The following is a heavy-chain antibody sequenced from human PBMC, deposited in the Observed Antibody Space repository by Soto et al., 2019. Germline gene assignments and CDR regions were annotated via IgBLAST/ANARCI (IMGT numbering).Heavy chain of an antibody. CDR2: TRNKANSYTT. J-gene: IGHJ4*02. CDR3: ASTFYASGSYSLDY. Sequence: EVQLVESGGGLVQPGGSLRLSCVASGFTFSDHYMDWVRQAPGKGLEWVGRTRNKANSYTTEYAASVRGRFTISRDDSTNSLYLQMNSLKTEDTAVYYCASTFYASGSYSLDYWGQGTLVTVSS. D-gene: IGHD3-10*01. CDR1: GFTFSDHY. V-gene: IGHV3-72*01.